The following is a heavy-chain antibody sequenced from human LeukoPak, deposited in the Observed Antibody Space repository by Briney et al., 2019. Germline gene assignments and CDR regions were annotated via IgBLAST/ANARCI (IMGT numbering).Heavy chain of an antibody. CDR2: IYYTDNT. CDR1: GGSISGYY. CDR3: ARVVRFGEAYFDY. Sequence: PSETLSLTCSVSGGSISGYYWSWIRQPPGKGLEWIGYIYYTDNTSYNPSLKSRLTISLETSKNQFSLNLSSVTAADTAVYYCARVVRFGEAYFDYWGQGILVTVSS. V-gene: IGHV4-59*01. D-gene: IGHD3-10*01. J-gene: IGHJ4*02.